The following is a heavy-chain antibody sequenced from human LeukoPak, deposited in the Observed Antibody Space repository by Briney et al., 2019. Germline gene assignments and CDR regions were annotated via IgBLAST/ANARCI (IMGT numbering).Heavy chain of an antibody. D-gene: IGHD6-13*01. Sequence: PSETLSLTCTVSGGSISSYYWSWIRQPPGKGLEWIGYIYYSGSTNYNPSLKRRVTISVDTSKNQFSLKLTSVTAADTAVYYCASGSAVAAAGAYWGQGTLVTVSS. J-gene: IGHJ4*02. CDR1: GGSISSYY. CDR3: ASGSAVAAAGAY. CDR2: IYYSGST. V-gene: IGHV4-59*01.